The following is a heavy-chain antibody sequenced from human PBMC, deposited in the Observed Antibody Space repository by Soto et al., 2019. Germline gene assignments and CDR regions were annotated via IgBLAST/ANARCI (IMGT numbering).Heavy chain of an antibody. Sequence: PSETLSLTCSVSGGSISSGPYYWNWIRQHPGKGLEWIGYIYSSGSTYYNPSLKSRVTISVDTSKNRFSLKLSSVTAADTAVYYCAKYSDYDPYFDSWGQGALVTVSS. CDR2: IYSSGST. V-gene: IGHV4-31*03. CDR3: AKYSDYDPYFDS. D-gene: IGHD5-12*01. CDR1: GGSISSGPYY. J-gene: IGHJ4*02.